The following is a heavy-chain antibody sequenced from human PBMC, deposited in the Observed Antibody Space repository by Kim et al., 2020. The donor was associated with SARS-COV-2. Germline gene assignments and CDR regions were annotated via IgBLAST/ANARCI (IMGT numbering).Heavy chain of an antibody. V-gene: IGHV3-53*01. D-gene: IGHD4-17*01. CDR1: GFTVSSNY. CDR3: ARSMTTMYYYYGMDV. Sequence: GGSLRLSCAASGFTVSSNYMSWVRQAPGKGLEWVSVIYSGGSTYYADSVKGRFTISRDNSKNTLYLQMNSLRAEDTAVYYCARSMTTMYYYYGMDVWGQGTTVTVPS. CDR2: IYSGGST. J-gene: IGHJ6*02.